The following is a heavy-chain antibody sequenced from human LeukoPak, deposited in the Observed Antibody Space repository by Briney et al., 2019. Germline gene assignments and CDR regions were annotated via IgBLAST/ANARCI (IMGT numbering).Heavy chain of an antibody. Sequence: GGSLRLSCAASGFTFSSYGMSWVRQAPGKGLEWVAVISYDGSNKYYADSVKGRFTISRDNSKNTLYLQMNSLRAEDTAVYYCAKSPMATIDYWGQGTLVTVSS. D-gene: IGHD5-24*01. CDR3: AKSPMATIDY. V-gene: IGHV3-30*18. CDR2: ISYDGSNK. J-gene: IGHJ4*02. CDR1: GFTFSSYG.